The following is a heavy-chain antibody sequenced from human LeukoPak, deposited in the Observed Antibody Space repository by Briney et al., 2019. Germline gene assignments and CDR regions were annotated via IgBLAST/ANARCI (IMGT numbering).Heavy chain of an antibody. D-gene: IGHD2-2*01. CDR2: INHSGST. V-gene: IGHV4-34*01. Sequence: SETLSLTCAVYGGSFSGYYWSWIRQPPGKGLEWIGEINHSGSTNYNPSLKSRVTISVDTSKNQFSLKLSSVTAADTAVYYCARGRYCSSTSCLGLGYYYYYMDVWGKGTTVTVSS. J-gene: IGHJ6*03. CDR3: ARGRYCSSTSCLGLGYYYYYMDV. CDR1: GGSFSGYY.